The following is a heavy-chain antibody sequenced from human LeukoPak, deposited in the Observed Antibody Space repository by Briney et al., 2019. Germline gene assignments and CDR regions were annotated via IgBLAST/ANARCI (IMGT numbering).Heavy chain of an antibody. CDR2: IESKTDDGTT. CDR3: TTGIRGD. J-gene: IGHJ4*02. V-gene: IGHV3-15*07. CDR1: GFTFSNAW. Sequence: PGGSLRLSCAASGFTFSNAWMNWVRQAPGKGLEWVGRIESKTDDGTTDYAAPVKGRFTISRDDSKNTLFLQMNSLKTEDTAVYYCTTGIRGDCGQGTLVTVSS.